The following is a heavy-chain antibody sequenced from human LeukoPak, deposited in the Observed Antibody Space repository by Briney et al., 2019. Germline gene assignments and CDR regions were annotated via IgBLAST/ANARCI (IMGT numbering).Heavy chain of an antibody. V-gene: IGHV3-21*01. CDR1: GFTFSSYA. Sequence: PGGSLRLSCAASGFTFSSYAMHWVRQAPGKGLEWVSSISSSSSYIYYADSVKGRFTISRDNAKNSLYLQMNSLRAEDTAVYYCAPSRPIAAAGYFDYWGQGTLVTVSS. J-gene: IGHJ4*02. D-gene: IGHD6-13*01. CDR2: ISSSSSYI. CDR3: APSRPIAAAGYFDY.